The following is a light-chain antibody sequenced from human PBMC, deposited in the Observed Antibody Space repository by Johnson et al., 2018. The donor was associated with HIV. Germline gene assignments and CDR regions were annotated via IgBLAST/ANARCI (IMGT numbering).Light chain of an antibody. CDR2: DNN. Sequence: QSVLTQPPSVSAAPGQKVTISCSGSSSNIGNNYVSWYQQLPGTAPKLLLYDNNKRPSGIADRFSGSKSGTSATLAITGLQTGEEADYDCANWDISLSTGGGDIEVVGTVTKVT. CDR3: ANWDISLSTGGGDIEV. J-gene: IGLJ1*01. V-gene: IGLV1-51*01. CDR1: SSNIGNNY.